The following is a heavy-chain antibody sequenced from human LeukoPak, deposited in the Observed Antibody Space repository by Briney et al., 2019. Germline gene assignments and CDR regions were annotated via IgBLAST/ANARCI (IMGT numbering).Heavy chain of an antibody. CDR2: ITTNGAKN. J-gene: IGHJ4*02. V-gene: IGHV3-64*01. D-gene: IGHD1-26*01. CDR3: ARGGATTLFDY. CDR1: GFTFSSYA. Sequence: PGGSLRLSCAASGFTFSSYAMHWVRQAPGKGLEYVSAITTNGAKNYYGNSVKGRFTISKDNFKNTLHLQMGSLRIEDMAVDYCARGGATTLFDYWGQGTLVTVSS.